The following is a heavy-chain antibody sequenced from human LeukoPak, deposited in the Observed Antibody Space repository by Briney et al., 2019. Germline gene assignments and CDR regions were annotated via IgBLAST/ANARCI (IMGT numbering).Heavy chain of an antibody. Sequence: ASVKVSCKASGYTFTGYYMHWVRQAPGQGLEWMGWINPNSGGTNYAQKFQGRVTMTRDTPISTAYMELSRLRSDDTAVYYCARTAYYYDSSGYSHFGYWGQGTLVTVSS. D-gene: IGHD3-22*01. J-gene: IGHJ4*02. CDR2: INPNSGGT. V-gene: IGHV1-2*02. CDR3: ARTAYYYDSSGYSHFGY. CDR1: GYTFTGYY.